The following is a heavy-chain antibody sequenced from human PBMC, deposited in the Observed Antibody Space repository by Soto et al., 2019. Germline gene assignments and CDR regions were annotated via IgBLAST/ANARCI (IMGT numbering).Heavy chain of an antibody. J-gene: IGHJ6*03. V-gene: IGHV3-30*18. CDR1: GFTFSSYG. Sequence: GGSLRLSCAASGFTFSSYGMHWVRQAPGKGLEWVAVISYDGSNKYYADSVKGRFTISRDNSKNTLYLQMNSLRAEDTAVYYCAKFDYSMEGGKGYYYYMDVWGKGTTVTVSS. CDR3: AKFDYSMEGGKGYYYYMDV. CDR2: ISYDGSNK. D-gene: IGHD4-4*01.